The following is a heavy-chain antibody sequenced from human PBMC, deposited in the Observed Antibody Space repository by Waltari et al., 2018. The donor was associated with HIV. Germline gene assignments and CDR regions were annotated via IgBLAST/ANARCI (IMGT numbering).Heavy chain of an antibody. J-gene: IGHJ4*02. V-gene: IGHV4-34*01. CDR3: ARSLQKTGFASGDWALEQIYIKFFFDS. CDR1: GGSFSDHH. CDR2: VDHTGSR. Sequence: QVVLQQWGAGLLKPSETLSLTCAVHGGSFSDHHWCRLRPAPGKGPEWIGEVDHTGSRNYNPSLKIRLTVAVYVSKSQFSMKMTSMTAADTATYFCARSLQKTGFASGDWALEQIYIKFFFDSWSQGTGVTVSS. D-gene: IGHD1-1*01.